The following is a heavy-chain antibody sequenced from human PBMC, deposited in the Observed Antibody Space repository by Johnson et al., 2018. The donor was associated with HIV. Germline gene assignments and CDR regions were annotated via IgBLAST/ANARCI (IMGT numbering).Heavy chain of an antibody. CDR1: GFTFSRYD. CDR2: IGAAGDT. V-gene: IGHV3-13*01. Sequence: VQLVESGGGLVQPGGSLRLSCAASGFTFSRYDMHWVRQVTGKGLEWVSAIGAAGDTYYSDSVKGRITISRDNAKNTLYRQLNSLRVEDTAIYYCAKDQAGVPSAWSAFDIWGQGTTVTVSS. CDR3: AKDQAGVPSAWSAFDI. D-gene: IGHD6-19*01. J-gene: IGHJ3*02.